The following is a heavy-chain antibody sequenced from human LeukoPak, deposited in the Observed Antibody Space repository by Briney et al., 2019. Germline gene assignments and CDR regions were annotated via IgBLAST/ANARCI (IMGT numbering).Heavy chain of an antibody. Sequence: SGGSLRLSCAASGFTFSSSALSWVRQAPGKGLEWVSAISGSGGSTYYADSVKGRFTISRDNSKNTLYLQMNSLRAEDTAVYYCAAGTNIAVVVAATLDYWGQGTLVTVSS. CDR1: GFTFSSSA. D-gene: IGHD2-15*01. V-gene: IGHV3-23*01. CDR3: AAGTNIAVVVAATLDY. CDR2: ISGSGGST. J-gene: IGHJ4*02.